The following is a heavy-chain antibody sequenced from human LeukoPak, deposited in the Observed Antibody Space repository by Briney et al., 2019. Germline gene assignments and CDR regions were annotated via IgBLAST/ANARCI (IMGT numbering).Heavy chain of an antibody. CDR1: GGTFSSYA. CDR2: IIPIFGTA. D-gene: IGHD3-22*01. V-gene: IGHV1-69*05. J-gene: IGHJ5*02. Sequence: SVKVSCKASGGTFSSYAISWVRQAPRQGLEWMGGIIPIFGTANYAQKFQGRVTITTDESTSTAYMELSSLRSEDTAVYYCARGGGYYDSIGYEEGALSWGQGTLVTVSS. CDR3: ARGGGYYDSIGYEEGALS.